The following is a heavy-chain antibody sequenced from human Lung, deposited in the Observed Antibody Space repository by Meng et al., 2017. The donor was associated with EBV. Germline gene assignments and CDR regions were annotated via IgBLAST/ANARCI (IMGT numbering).Heavy chain of an antibody. CDR2: INYSGRT. Sequence: QVPCAEAAPGLVKPSPPLALTRNVSGGSVRIGGYYWTWIRQNPGKGLEWFGHINYSGRTFSNPSLKRRVIISIDTSKNQFSLNLRSVTAADTAVYYCARVSSGWDYFDYWGQGTLVTVSS. J-gene: IGHJ4*02. CDR1: GGSVRIGGYY. D-gene: IGHD6-19*01. CDR3: ARVSSGWDYFDY. V-gene: IGHV4-31*03.